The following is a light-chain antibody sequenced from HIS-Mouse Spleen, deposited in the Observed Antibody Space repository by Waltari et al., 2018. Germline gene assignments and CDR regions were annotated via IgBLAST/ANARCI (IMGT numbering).Light chain of an antibody. CDR3: CSYAGSSTFVVV. CDR1: SSYVGSYNL. J-gene: IGLJ2*01. V-gene: IGLV2-23*03. Sequence: QSALTQPASVSGSPGQSITISCTGTSSYVGSYNLVSWYQQHPGKAPKLMIYEGSKRPSGVSNRFSGSKSGNTASLTISGLQAEDEADYYCCSYAGSSTFVVVFGGGTK. CDR2: EGS.